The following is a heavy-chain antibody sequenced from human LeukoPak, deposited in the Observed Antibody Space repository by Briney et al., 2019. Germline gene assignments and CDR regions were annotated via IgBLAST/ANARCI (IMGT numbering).Heavy chain of an antibody. CDR3: ARSSSWRPSGWFDY. J-gene: IGHJ4*02. CDR1: GYTFTGYY. CDR2: INPNSGGT. V-gene: IGHV1-2*04. D-gene: IGHD6-13*01. Sequence: ASVKVSCKASGYTFTGYYMHWVRQAPGQGLEWMGWINPNSGGTNYAQKFQGWVTMTRDTSISTAYMELSRLRSDDTAAYYCARSSSWRPSGWFDYWGQGTLVTVSS.